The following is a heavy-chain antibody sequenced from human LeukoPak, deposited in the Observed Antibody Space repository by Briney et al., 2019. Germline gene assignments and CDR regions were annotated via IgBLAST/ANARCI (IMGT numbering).Heavy chain of an antibody. CDR2: INYSGST. Sequence: PSETLSLTCTVSGGSISSYYWSWIRQPPGKGLEWIGEINYSGSTNYNPSLKSRVTISVDTSKNQFSLKLSSVTAADTAVYYCARDRDYYDSSGYYHGDWFDPWGQGTLVTVSS. J-gene: IGHJ5*02. CDR1: GGSISSYY. D-gene: IGHD3-22*01. V-gene: IGHV4-59*01. CDR3: ARDRDYYDSSGYYHGDWFDP.